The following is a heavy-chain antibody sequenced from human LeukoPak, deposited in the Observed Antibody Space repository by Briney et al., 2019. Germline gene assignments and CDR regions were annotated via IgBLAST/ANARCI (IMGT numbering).Heavy chain of an antibody. J-gene: IGHJ4*02. V-gene: IGHV4-61*01. CDR1: GYSISSSYY. Sequence: SETMSLTCAVSGYSISSSYYWSWIRQPPGKGLEWIGYIYYSGSTNYNPSLKSRVTISVDTSKNQFSLKLSSVTAADTAVYYCARENGDYADYWGQGTLVTVSS. CDR3: ARENGDYADY. D-gene: IGHD4-17*01. CDR2: IYYSGST.